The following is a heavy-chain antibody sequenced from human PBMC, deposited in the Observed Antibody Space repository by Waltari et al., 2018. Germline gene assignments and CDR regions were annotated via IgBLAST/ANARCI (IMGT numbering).Heavy chain of an antibody. D-gene: IGHD6-13*01. CDR3: ARGNVQAGGRYYFDF. J-gene: IGHJ4*02. CDR1: GLICNATF. V-gene: IGHV3-53*02. Sequence: EVQVVETGGGLTQPGGSLRLACAALGLICNATFMGWVRQAPGKGLEWVSTLYPASNTYYADSVKGRLIISRDSSKNTLYLQMTSVTAEDTAVYYCARGNVQAGGRYYFDFWGQGTLVTVSS. CDR2: LYPASNT.